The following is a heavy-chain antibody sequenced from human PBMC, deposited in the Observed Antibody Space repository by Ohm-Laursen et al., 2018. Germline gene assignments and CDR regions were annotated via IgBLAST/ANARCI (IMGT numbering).Heavy chain of an antibody. CDR1: GDSISSSY. Sequence: PPGTLSLTCTVSGDSISSSYWSWIRQPPGKGLEWIGYIYYSGSTNYNPSLKSRVTISVDTSKNQFSLKLSSVTAADTAVYYCARRGYYYDSSGYYYWYLDLWGRGTLVTVSS. CDR2: IYYSGST. CDR3: ARRGYYYDSSGYYYWYLDL. J-gene: IGHJ2*01. D-gene: IGHD3-22*01. V-gene: IGHV4-59*08.